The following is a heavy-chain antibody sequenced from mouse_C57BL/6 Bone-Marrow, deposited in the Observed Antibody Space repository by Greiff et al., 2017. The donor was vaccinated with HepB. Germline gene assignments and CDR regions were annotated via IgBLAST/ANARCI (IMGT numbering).Heavy chain of an antibody. CDR3: ARDKDQKAQASNAMDY. CDR1: GFTFSSYA. D-gene: IGHD3-2*02. CDR2: ISDGGSYT. V-gene: IGHV5-4*01. J-gene: IGHJ4*01. Sequence: EVQLQESGGGLVKPGGSLKLSCAASGFTFSSYAMSWVRQTPEKRLEWVATISDGGSYTYYPDNVKGRFTISRDNAKNNLYLQMSHLKSEDTAMYYCARDKDQKAQASNAMDYWGQVTSVTVSS.